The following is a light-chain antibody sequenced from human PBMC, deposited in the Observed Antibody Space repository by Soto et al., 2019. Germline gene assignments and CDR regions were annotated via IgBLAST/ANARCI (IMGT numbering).Light chain of an antibody. CDR3: LQYDSRYT. J-gene: IGKJ2*01. V-gene: IGKV1-5*01. CDR2: DVS. Sequence: DIQMTQSPSTLSASVGDRVTITCRASQSLGRWLAWYQQKPGKAPRLLIHDVSTLQSGVPSRFSGSGSGTEFTLTIISLQPDDFASYYCLQYDSRYTFGQGTKVEIK. CDR1: QSLGRW.